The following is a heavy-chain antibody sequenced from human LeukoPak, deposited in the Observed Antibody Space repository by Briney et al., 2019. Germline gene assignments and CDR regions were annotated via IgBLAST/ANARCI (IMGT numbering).Heavy chain of an antibody. CDR3: ARGLKESHYYGDYVVAEFDY. J-gene: IGHJ4*02. V-gene: IGHV3-48*03. Sequence: GGSLRLSCAASGFTFSSYEMNWVRQAPGKRLEWVSYISSSGSTIYYADSVKGRFTISRDNAKNSLYLQMNSLRAEDTAVYYCARGLKESHYYGDYVVAEFDYWGQGTLVTVSS. D-gene: IGHD4-17*01. CDR1: GFTFSSYE. CDR2: ISSSGSTI.